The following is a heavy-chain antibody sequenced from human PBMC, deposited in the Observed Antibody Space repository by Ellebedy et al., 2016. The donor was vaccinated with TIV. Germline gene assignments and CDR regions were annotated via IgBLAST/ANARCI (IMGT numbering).Heavy chain of an antibody. Sequence: PGGSLRLSCAASGLTFSSYWMHWVRQAPGKGLVWVSRINSDGSSTSYADSVKGQFTIARDNAKNTLYLQMNSLRAEDTAVYYCARAVQRNWFDPWGQGTLVTVSS. CDR3: ARAVQRNWFDP. CDR1: GLTFSSYW. D-gene: IGHD1-1*01. V-gene: IGHV3-74*01. J-gene: IGHJ5*02. CDR2: INSDGSST.